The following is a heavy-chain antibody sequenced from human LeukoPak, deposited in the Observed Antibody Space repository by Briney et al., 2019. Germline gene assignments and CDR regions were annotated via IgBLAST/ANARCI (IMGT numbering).Heavy chain of an antibody. D-gene: IGHD3-10*01. J-gene: IGHJ4*02. V-gene: IGHV4-39*01. CDR1: GGSINGGSYF. CDR2: IYYSGNT. CDR3: LRLKEGIDY. Sequence: PSETLSLTCAVSGGSINGGSYFWGWIRQPPGKGLEWIGSIYYSGNTYYNPSLKSRVTISVDTSKNQFSLKLSSVTAADTAVYYCLRLKEGIDYWGQGTLVTVSS.